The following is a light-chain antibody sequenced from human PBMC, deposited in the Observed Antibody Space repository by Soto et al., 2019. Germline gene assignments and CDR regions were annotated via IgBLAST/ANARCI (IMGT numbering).Light chain of an antibody. CDR2: DAS. V-gene: IGKV1-27*01. J-gene: IGKJ5*01. CDR3: QHIYTIPIT. CDR1: QGLSSD. Sequence: DIQMTQSPSSLSASVGDRVTITCRASQGLSSDLAWYQQKPGKVPKLLTYDASTLQSGVPSRFSGSGSGADFTLTISSLQPEDVATYYCQHIYTIPITYGQGTRLEIK.